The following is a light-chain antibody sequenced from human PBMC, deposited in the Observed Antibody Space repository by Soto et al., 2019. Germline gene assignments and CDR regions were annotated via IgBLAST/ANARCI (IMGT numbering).Light chain of an antibody. Sequence: QSALTQPASVSGSPGQSITVSCTGTSNDIGTYNYVSWHQQHPGKAPKIIIYDVNNRPSGVSSRFSGSKSGNTASLTISGLQAEDEADYYCCSFSTSGTHVFGTGTKVTVL. CDR2: DVN. CDR1: SNDIGTYNY. V-gene: IGLV2-14*01. CDR3: CSFSTSGTHV. J-gene: IGLJ1*01.